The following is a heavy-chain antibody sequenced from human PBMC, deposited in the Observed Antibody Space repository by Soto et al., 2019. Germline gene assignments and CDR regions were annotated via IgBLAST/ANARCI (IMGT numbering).Heavy chain of an antibody. CDR2: ISSSDINI. CDR3: ARDYGDYVPPTDY. J-gene: IGHJ4*02. D-gene: IGHD4-17*01. Sequence: EVQLVESGGGLIQPGGSLRLSCAASGFTFSSYSMNWVRQAPGKGLEWISYISSSDINIYYADSVKGRFTISRDIAKNSLYLQMNSLRAEDTAVYYCARDYGDYVPPTDYWGQGTLVTVSS. CDR1: GFTFSSYS. V-gene: IGHV3-48*01.